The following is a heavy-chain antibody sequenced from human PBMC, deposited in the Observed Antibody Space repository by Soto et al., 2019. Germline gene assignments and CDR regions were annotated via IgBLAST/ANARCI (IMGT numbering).Heavy chain of an antibody. CDR3: ASLPLYCGGDCPFDY. CDR2: IYYSGGT. CDR1: GGSISSGGYY. J-gene: IGHJ4*02. D-gene: IGHD2-21*02. V-gene: IGHV4-31*03. Sequence: SETLSLTCTVSGGSISSGGYYWSWIRQHPGKGLEWIGYIYYSGGTYYNPSLKSRVTISVDTSKNQFSLKLSSVTAADTAVYYCASLPLYCGGDCPFDYWGQGTLVTVSS.